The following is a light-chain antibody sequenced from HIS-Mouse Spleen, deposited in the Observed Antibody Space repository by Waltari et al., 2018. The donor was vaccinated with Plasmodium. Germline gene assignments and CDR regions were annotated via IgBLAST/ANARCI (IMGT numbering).Light chain of an antibody. J-gene: IGKJ2*01. Sequence: SSRASQSVSSSYVAWYQQKPGQAPRLLIYGATSRATGIPDRFSGSGSGTDFTLTISRLEPEDFAVYCCQQYGSSPYTFGQGTKLEIK. V-gene: IGKV3-20*01. CDR2: GAT. CDR1: QSVSSSY. CDR3: QQYGSSPYT.